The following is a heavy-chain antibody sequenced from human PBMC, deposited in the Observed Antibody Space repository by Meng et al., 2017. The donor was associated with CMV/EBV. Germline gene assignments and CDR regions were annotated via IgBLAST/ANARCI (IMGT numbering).Heavy chain of an antibody. Sequence: SVKVSCKASGGTFSSYAISWVRQAPGQGLEWMGGIIPIFGTANYAQKFQGRVTITTDESTSTAYMELSGLRSEDTAVYYCARSAWYSSSSGFLFDYWGQGTLVTVSS. D-gene: IGHD6-6*01. V-gene: IGHV1-69*05. J-gene: IGHJ4*02. CDR1: GGTFSSYA. CDR3: ARSAWYSSSSGFLFDY. CDR2: IIPIFGTA.